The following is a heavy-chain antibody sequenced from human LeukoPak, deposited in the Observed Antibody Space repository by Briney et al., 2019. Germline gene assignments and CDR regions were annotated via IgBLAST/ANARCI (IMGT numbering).Heavy chain of an antibody. J-gene: IGHJ4*02. CDR1: GFTFSSYA. CDR3: ARLEVTVVATIDY. V-gene: IGHV3-23*01. Sequence: GGSQRLSCAASGFTFSSYAMSWVRQAPGKGLEWVSGISGSDGSTYYADSVKGRFTISRDNAKNSLYLQMNSLRAEDTAVYYCARLEVTVVATIDYWGQGTLVTVSS. CDR2: ISGSDGST. D-gene: IGHD5-12*01.